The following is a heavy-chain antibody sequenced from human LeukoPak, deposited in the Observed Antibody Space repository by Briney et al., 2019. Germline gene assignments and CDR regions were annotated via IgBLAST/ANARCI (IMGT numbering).Heavy chain of an antibody. D-gene: IGHD3-16*01. CDR3: AKWPEGAMDYFDY. Sequence: TGGSLRLSCVASGFTFSSYAMSWVRQAPGKGLDWVSAISGSGVTTHYAGSVKGRFSISRDNSKNTLYLEMSSLRVEDTAIYYCAKWPEGAMDYFDYWGQGTLVTVSS. CDR2: ISGSGVTT. V-gene: IGHV3-23*01. J-gene: IGHJ4*02. CDR1: GFTFSSYA.